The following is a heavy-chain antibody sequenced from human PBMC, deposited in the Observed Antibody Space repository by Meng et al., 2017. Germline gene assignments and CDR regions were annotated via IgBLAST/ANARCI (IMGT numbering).Heavy chain of an antibody. J-gene: IGHJ2*01. V-gene: IGHV1-18*01. CDR3: ARAQYGGNSQDYWYFDL. D-gene: IGHD4-23*01. Sequence: ASVKVSCKASGYTFTSYGISWVRQAPGQGLEWMGWISAYNGNTNYAQKLQGRVTMTTDTSTSTAYMELRSLRSDDTAVYYCARAQYGGNSQDYWYFDLRGRGTLVTVSS. CDR1: GYTFTSYG. CDR2: ISAYNGNT.